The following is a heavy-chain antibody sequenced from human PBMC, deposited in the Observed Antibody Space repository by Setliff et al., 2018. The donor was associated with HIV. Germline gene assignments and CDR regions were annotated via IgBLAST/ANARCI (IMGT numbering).Heavy chain of an antibody. CDR1: GGSISNYF. CDR3: ARGNSRRLRVHYYYYYMDV. Sequence: SETLSLTCTVSGGSISNYFWSWIRQPPGKGLEWVGYIYSSGRTNYNPSLKSRVTMSVDTSKNQFSLKLNSVTATDTAVYYCARGNSRRLRVHYYYYYMDVWGKGTTVTVSS. D-gene: IGHD4-17*01. J-gene: IGHJ6*03. V-gene: IGHV4-4*08. CDR2: IYSSGRT.